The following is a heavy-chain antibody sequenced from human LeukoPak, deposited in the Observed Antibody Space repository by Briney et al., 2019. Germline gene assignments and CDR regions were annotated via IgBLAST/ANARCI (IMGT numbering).Heavy chain of an antibody. CDR3: ARGNRYCRRTSCYDLGC. D-gene: IGHD2-2*01. J-gene: IGHJ4*02. CDR1: GYTFTSYE. CDR2: MNAYSGKA. V-gene: IGHV1-8*01. Sequence: ASVKVSRKASGYTFTSYEINWVRQATGQGLKWMGWMNAYSGKAGYAQKFQGRVAMPRHTSIRTAYMALSRLRSAAAAGYYCARGNRYCRRTSCYDLGCWGQGSLVGVP.